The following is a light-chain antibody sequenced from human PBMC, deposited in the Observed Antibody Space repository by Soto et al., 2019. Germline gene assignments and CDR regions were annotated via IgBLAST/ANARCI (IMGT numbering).Light chain of an antibody. CDR1: QSVGNF. CDR3: QQSFTTWT. V-gene: IGKV1-39*01. J-gene: IGKJ1*01. CDR2: AAS. Sequence: DIQVTQSPSCLSASVGDTVTLTCRASQSVGNFLNWYQQKPGLPPKYVIYAASNLQSGVPSRFSGSGSGTDFTLTISNLQPEDFATYYCQQSFTTWTFGQGTKVDIK.